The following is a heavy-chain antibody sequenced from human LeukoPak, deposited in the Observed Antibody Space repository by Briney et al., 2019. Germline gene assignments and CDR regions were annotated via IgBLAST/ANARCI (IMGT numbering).Heavy chain of an antibody. CDR2: IYYSGST. CDR1: VGSISSGDYY. J-gene: IGHJ4*02. Sequence: PSQTLSLTCTVSVGSISSGDYYWSWIRQPPGKGLEWIGYIYYSGSTYYNPSLKSRVTISVDTSKNQFSLKVRSVTAADTAVYYCARGGGNQNDFDYWGQGTLVTVSS. D-gene: IGHD4-23*01. V-gene: IGHV4-30-4*01. CDR3: ARGGGNQNDFDY.